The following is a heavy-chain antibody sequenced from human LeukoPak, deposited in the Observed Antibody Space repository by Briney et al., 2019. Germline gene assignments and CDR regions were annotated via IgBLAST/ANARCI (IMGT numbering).Heavy chain of an antibody. CDR1: GFTFSSYG. CDR2: ISYDGSNK. V-gene: IGHV3-30*18. D-gene: IGHD2-21*02. Sequence: SGGSLRLSCAASGFTFSSYGMHWVRQAPGKGLEWVAVISYDGSNKYYADSVKGRFTISRDNSKNTLYLQMNSLRAEDTAVYYCAKAVQPLLPYYFDYWGQGTLVTVSS. CDR3: AKAVQPLLPYYFDY. J-gene: IGHJ4*02.